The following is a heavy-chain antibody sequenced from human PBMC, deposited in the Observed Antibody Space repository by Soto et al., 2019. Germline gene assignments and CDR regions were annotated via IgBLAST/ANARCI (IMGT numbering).Heavy chain of an antibody. D-gene: IGHD3-22*01. CDR2: ISGSGGST. Sequence: PGGSLRLSCAASGFTFSSYAMSWVRQAPGKGLEWVSAISGSGGSTYYADSVKGRFTISRDNSKNTPYLQMNSLRAEDTAVYYCAKPIPRGGYDSNQRNAFDIWGQGTMVTVSS. CDR1: GFTFSSYA. V-gene: IGHV3-23*01. J-gene: IGHJ3*02. CDR3: AKPIPRGGYDSNQRNAFDI.